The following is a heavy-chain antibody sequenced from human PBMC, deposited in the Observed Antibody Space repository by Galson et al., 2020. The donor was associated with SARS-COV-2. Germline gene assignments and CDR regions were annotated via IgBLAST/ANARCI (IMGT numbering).Heavy chain of an antibody. J-gene: IGHJ3*02. V-gene: IGHV1-2*02. CDR3: ARDGTAMVTNGFDI. CDR1: GYTFTGYY. D-gene: IGHD5-18*01. CDR2: INPKSGGT. Sequence: ASVKVSCKASGYTFTGYYMHWVRQAPGHGREWMGWINPKSGGTNYAQRFQGRVTMTRDTSISIAYMELSRLRSDDTAVYYCARDGTAMVTNGFDIWGQGTMVTVSS.